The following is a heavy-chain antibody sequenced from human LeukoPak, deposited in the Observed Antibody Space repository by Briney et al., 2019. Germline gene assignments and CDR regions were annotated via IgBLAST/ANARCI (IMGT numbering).Heavy chain of an antibody. CDR3: ARADYGAWYFDL. D-gene: IGHD4-17*01. CDR1: GGSISSGDYY. Sequence: SETLSLTCTVSGGSISSGDYYWSWIRQPPGKGLEWIGYIYYSGSTYYNPSLKSRVTISVDTSKNQFSLKLSSVTAADTAVYYCARADYGAWYFDLWGRGTLVTVSS. V-gene: IGHV4-30-4*01. J-gene: IGHJ2*01. CDR2: IYYSGST.